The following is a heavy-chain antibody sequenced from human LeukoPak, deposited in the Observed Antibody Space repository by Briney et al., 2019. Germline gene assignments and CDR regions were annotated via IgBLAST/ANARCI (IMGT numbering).Heavy chain of an antibody. CDR2: ISGSGDIT. J-gene: IGHJ4*02. CDR3: ATDYYDSSGSYTVDY. V-gene: IGHV3-23*01. Sequence: GGSLRLSFAASGFTFRSYAMSWVRQAPGKGLEWVSVISGSGDITQSADSVKGRFTISRDNSKNTLYLQMNSLRAEDTAVYYCATDYYDSSGSYTVDYWGQGTLVTVSS. D-gene: IGHD3-22*01. CDR1: GFTFRSYA.